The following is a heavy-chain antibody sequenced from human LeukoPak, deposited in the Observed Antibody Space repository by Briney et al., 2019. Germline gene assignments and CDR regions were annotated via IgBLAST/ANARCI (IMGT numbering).Heavy chain of an antibody. CDR3: ARRTSSWYVY. D-gene: IGHD6-13*01. J-gene: IGHJ4*02. Sequence: PSQTLSLTCTVSGGSNSSGVYYGSWIRQPPGKGLEWIGYIYYSGSTYYNPSLKSRVTISVDTSKNQFSLKLNYVTAADTDVYYRARRTSSWYVYWGQGTLVTVSS. CDR2: IYYSGST. CDR1: GGSNSSGVYY. V-gene: IGHV4-30-4*01.